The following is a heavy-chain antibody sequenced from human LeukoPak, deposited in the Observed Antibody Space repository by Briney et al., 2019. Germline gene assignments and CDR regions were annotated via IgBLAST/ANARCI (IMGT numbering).Heavy chain of an antibody. CDR3: ARGTAAAGFDY. V-gene: IGHV4-61*02. CDR2: IYTSGST. D-gene: IGHD6-13*01. Sequence: SETLSLTCTVSGGSISSGSYYWSWIRQPAGKGLEWIGRIYTSGSTNYNPSLKSRVTISVDTSKNQFSLKLSSVTAADTAVYYCARGTAAAGFDYWGQGTLVTVSS. CDR1: GGSISSGSYY. J-gene: IGHJ4*02.